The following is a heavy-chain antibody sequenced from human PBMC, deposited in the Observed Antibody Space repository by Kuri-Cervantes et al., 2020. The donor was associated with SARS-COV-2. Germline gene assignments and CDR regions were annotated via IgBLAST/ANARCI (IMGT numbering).Heavy chain of an antibody. CDR2: ISAYNGNT. V-gene: IGHV1-18*04. D-gene: IGHD1-26*01. J-gene: IGHJ6*02. CDR3: ARKWELDYYYYGMDV. Sequence: ASVKVSCKASGYTFTSYGISWARQAPGQGLEWMGWISAYNGNTNYAQKLQGRVTMTTDTSTSTAYMELRSLRSDDTAVYYCARKWELDYYYYGMDVWGQGTTVTVSS. CDR1: GYTFTSYG.